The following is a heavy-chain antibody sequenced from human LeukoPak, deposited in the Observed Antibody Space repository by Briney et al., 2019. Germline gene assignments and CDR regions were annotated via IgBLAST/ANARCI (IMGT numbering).Heavy chain of an antibody. CDR3: ARSHYYDSSGYYV. V-gene: IGHV4-4*09. CDR2: IYTSGST. J-gene: IGHJ4*02. Sequence: SETLSLTCTVPGGSISSYYWSWIRQPPGKGLEWIGYIYTSGSTNYDPSLKSRVTISVDTSKNQFSLKLSSVTAADTAVYYCARSHYYDSSGYYVWGQGTLVTVSS. CDR1: GGSISSYY. D-gene: IGHD3-22*01.